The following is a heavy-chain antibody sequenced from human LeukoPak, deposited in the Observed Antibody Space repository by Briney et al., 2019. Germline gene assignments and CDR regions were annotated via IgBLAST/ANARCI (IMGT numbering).Heavy chain of an antibody. CDR2: IYYSGST. V-gene: IGHV4-39*01. CDR1: GGSISSSSYY. J-gene: IGHJ2*01. Sequence: SETLSLTCTVSGGSISSSSYYWGWIRQPPGKGLEWIGSIYYSGSTYYNPSLKSRVTLSVDTSKNQFSLKLSSVTAADTAVYYCARRVVGATTSWYFDLWGRGTLVTVSS. D-gene: IGHD1-26*01. CDR3: ARRVVGATTSWYFDL.